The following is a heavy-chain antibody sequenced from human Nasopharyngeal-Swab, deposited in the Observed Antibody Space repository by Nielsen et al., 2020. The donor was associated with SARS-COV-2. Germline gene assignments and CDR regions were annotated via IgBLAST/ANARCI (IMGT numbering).Heavy chain of an antibody. CDR1: GFTINSFA. Sequence: GESLNISCASSGFTINSFAMHWVRQAPATGLECVAVISYDGNNKYYADSVKGRFTISRDNSKNTVYLQMNSLRPEDTAVYYCARDVASGFGELFPLLRGLDIWGHGTTVTVSS. J-gene: IGHJ6*02. V-gene: IGHV3-30-3*01. CDR3: ARDVASGFGELFPLLRGLDI. CDR2: ISYDGNNK. D-gene: IGHD3-10*01.